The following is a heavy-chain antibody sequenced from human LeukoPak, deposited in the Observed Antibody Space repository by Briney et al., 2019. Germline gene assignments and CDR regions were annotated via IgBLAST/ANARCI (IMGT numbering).Heavy chain of an antibody. CDR1: GFTVSSNY. Sequence: GGSPRLSCAASGFTVSSNYMSWVRQAPGKGLEWVSVIYSGGSTYYADSVKGRFTISRDNSKNTLYLQMNSLRAEDTAVYYCAKYSSGHTIDYWGQGTLVTVSS. J-gene: IGHJ4*02. CDR2: IYSGGST. V-gene: IGHV3-66*01. D-gene: IGHD6-19*01. CDR3: AKYSSGHTIDY.